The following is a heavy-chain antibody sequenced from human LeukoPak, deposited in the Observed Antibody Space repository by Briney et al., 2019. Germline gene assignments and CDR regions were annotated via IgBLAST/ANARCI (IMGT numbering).Heavy chain of an antibody. CDR1: GFTFSSYA. V-gene: IGHV3-30-3*01. Sequence: GGSLRLSCAASGFTFSSYAMHWVRQAPGKGLEWVAVISYDGSNKYYADSVKGRFTISRDNSKNTLYLQMNSLRAEDTAVYYCASDAPRPIRGWLYWGQGVLVTVSS. CDR3: ASDAPRPIRGWLY. CDR2: ISYDGSNK. J-gene: IGHJ4*02. D-gene: IGHD6-19*01.